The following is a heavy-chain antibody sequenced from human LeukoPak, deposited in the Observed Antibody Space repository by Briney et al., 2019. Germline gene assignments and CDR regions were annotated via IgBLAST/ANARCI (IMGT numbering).Heavy chain of an antibody. D-gene: IGHD3-10*01. CDR3: ARLPYYYGSGSYALGY. J-gene: IGHJ4*02. V-gene: IGHV5-10-1*01. CDR2: FDPSDSYT. Sequence: GESLQISCKGSGSSFTSYWISWVRQLPGKGLEWMGRFDPSDSYTNFSPSFQGPVTISSDKSISTAYLQWSSLKASDTAMYYCARLPYYYGSGSYALGYWGEGALVTVSS. CDR1: GSSFTSYW.